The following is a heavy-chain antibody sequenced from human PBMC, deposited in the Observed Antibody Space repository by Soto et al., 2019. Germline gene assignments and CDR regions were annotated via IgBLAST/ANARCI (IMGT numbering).Heavy chain of an antibody. CDR1: GGSINSRYW. D-gene: IGHD3-10*01. V-gene: IGHV4-4*02. CDR2: IYHSGST. Sequence: SETLSLTCAVSGGSINSRYWWSWVRQSPGKGLEWIGEIYHSGSTNYNPSLKSRVTISVDKSKNQFSLNLSSVTAADTAVYYCARQGFGQLHGLVDGWGPGTTVTVSS. CDR3: ARQGFGQLHGLVDG. J-gene: IGHJ6*02.